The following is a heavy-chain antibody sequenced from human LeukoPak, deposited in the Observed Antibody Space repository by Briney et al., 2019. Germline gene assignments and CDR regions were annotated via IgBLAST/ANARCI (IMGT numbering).Heavy chain of an antibody. Sequence: RESGPALVKPTQTLTLTCTFSGFSLSTSGMCASWIRQPPGKALEWLARIDWDDDKYYSTSLKTRLTISKDTSKNQVVLTMTNMDPVDNATFYWSRSGHYCSGSYYTNWFDPWGQGTLVTGSS. J-gene: IGHJ5*02. CDR2: IDWDDDK. D-gene: IGHD3-10*01. CDR1: GFSLSTSGMC. V-gene: IGHV2-70*11. CDR3: SRSGHYCSGSYYTNWFDP.